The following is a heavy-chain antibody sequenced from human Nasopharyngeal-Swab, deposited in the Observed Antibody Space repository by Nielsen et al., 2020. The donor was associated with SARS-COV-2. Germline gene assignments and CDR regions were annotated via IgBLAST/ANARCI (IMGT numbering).Heavy chain of an antibody. CDR3: AKDRDSGDDSGEYYYDYGMDV. V-gene: IGHV3-23*01. CDR2: IRVGDDST. CDR1: GFTFSSYA. D-gene: IGHD5-12*01. Sequence: GGSLSLSCSSSGFTFSSYAMNCVRPSPGRVLEWVSSIRVGDDSTTYAYSVKCRFTISRDNSKNTLDLQMNSLRAEDTAIYYCAKDRDSGDDSGEYYYDYGMDVWGQGTTVTVSS. J-gene: IGHJ6*02.